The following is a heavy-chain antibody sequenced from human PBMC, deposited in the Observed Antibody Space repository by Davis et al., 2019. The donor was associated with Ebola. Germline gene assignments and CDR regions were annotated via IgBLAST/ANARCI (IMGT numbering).Heavy chain of an antibody. V-gene: IGHV3-23*01. CDR3: AKGDGDFDY. CDR2: ISGGGYST. D-gene: IGHD4-17*01. Sequence: PGGSLRLSCAASGFTFSDYAMSWVRQAPGKGLEWVLGISGGGYSTYYVDSVKGRFTISRDNSKNTLYLKMNSLRAEDTAVYYCAKGDGDFDYWGQGTLVTVSS. J-gene: IGHJ4*02. CDR1: GFTFSDYA.